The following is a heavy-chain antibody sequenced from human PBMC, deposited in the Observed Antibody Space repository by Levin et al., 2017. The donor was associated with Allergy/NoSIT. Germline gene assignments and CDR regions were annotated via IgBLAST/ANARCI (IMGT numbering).Heavy chain of an antibody. CDR3: TRAVGAADY. Sequence: SCAASGFTFSSYWMHWVRQAPGKGLVWVSRIHSDGSSSSYADSVKGRFTISRDNAKNTLYLQMNSLRAEDTAVYYCTRAVGAADYWGQGTLVTVSS. V-gene: IGHV3-74*01. CDR1: GFTFSSYW. J-gene: IGHJ4*02. D-gene: IGHD2-15*01. CDR2: IHSDGSSS.